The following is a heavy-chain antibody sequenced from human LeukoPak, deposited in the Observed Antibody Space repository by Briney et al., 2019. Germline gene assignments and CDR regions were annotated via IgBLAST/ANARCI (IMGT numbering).Heavy chain of an antibody. CDR2: IYHTGST. V-gene: IGHV4-38-2*01. Sequence: SETLSLTCAVSGYSISSGYYWGWIRQPPGKGLEWVGNIYHTGSTYYNPSLKGRVTISGDTSKNQFSLKLSSVTAADTAVYYCARCQHYLDSSAYPRPYYFDYWGRGTLVTVSS. J-gene: IGHJ4*02. CDR3: ARCQHYLDSSAYPRPYYFDY. CDR1: GYSISSGYY. D-gene: IGHD3-22*01.